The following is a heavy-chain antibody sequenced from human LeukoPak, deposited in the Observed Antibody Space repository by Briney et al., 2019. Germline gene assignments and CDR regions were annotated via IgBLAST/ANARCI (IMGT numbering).Heavy chain of an antibody. D-gene: IGHD2-2*01. CDR2: INHGGST. Sequence: SETLSLTCAVYGGSFSGYHWSWIRQPPGKGLEWIGEINHGGSTNYNPSLKSRVTISVDTSKNQFSLKLSSVTAADTAVYYCAKDRPAAGIDYWGQGTLVTVSS. J-gene: IGHJ4*02. CDR1: GGSFSGYH. CDR3: AKDRPAAGIDY. V-gene: IGHV4-34*01.